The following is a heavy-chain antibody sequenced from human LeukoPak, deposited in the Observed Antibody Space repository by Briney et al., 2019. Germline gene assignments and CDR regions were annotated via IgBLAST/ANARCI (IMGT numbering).Heavy chain of an antibody. Sequence: SGPTLVNPTQTLTLTCTFSGISLTTTGVGVGWIHHPPGKALEWLALIYWNDNKLYTPSMKNRLTITKDTSKNQVVLTVTNMDPVDTGTYFCAHRPKNRGTNNRFDPWGQGTLVIVSS. D-gene: IGHD1/OR15-1a*01. CDR3: AHRPKNRGTNNRFDP. CDR2: IYWNDNK. J-gene: IGHJ5*02. V-gene: IGHV2-5*01. CDR1: GISLTTTGVG.